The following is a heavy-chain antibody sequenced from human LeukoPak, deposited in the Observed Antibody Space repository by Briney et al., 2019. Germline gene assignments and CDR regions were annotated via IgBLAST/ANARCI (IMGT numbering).Heavy chain of an antibody. CDR3: ARAQTYGDSRLLLDY. Sequence: PGGSLRLSCAASGFTFSSYAMHWVRQAPGKGLEWVSGISWNSGSIGYADSVKGRFTISRDNAKNSQYLQMNSLRVEDTALYYCARAQTYGDSRLLLDYWGQGTLVTVPS. CDR1: GFTFSSYA. V-gene: IGHV3-9*01. J-gene: IGHJ4*02. D-gene: IGHD2-21*02. CDR2: ISWNSGSI.